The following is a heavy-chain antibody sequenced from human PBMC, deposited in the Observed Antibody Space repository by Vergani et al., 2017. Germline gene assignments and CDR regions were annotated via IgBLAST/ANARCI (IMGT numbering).Heavy chain of an antibody. Sequence: VQLQESGPGVVKPSQTLSLTCAVSGGSISSGDHCWTWGRQAPGKGLEWIGRIRSKNDGGTADYAAPLKGRFTISRDDSKDSAFLLVNNLKTEDTAVYFCYTDYHDYWLQGTLVTVSS. D-gene: IGHD2-2*02. J-gene: IGHJ4*02. CDR3: YTDYHDY. CDR2: IRSKNDGGTA. CDR1: GGSISSGDHC. V-gene: IGHV3-15*01.